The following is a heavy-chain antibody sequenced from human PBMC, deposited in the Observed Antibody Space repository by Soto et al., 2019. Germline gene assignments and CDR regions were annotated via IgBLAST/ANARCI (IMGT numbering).Heavy chain of an antibody. CDR1: GYTFTSYA. V-gene: IGHV1-3*01. Sequence: ASVKVSCKASGYTFTSYAMHWVRQAPGQRLEWMGWINAGNGNTKYSQKFQGRVTITRDTSASTAYMELSSLRSEDTAVYYCARPKNPEDGSGYHTDYYFDYWGQGTLVTVSS. D-gene: IGHD3-22*01. CDR3: ARPKNPEDGSGYHTDYYFDY. J-gene: IGHJ4*02. CDR2: INAGNGNT.